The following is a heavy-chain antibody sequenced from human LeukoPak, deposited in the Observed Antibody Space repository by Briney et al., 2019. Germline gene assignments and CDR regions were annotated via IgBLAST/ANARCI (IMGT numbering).Heavy chain of an antibody. CDR1: GGSISSSNW. Sequence: PSGTLSLTCAVSGGSISSSNWWSWVRQPPGKGLEWIGEIYHSGSTNYNPSLKSRVTISVDKSKNQFSLKLSPVTAADTAVYYCASYSSGSAPPGYFDYWGQGTLVTVSS. D-gene: IGHD6-19*01. CDR3: ASYSSGSAPPGYFDY. CDR2: IYHSGST. V-gene: IGHV4-4*02. J-gene: IGHJ4*02.